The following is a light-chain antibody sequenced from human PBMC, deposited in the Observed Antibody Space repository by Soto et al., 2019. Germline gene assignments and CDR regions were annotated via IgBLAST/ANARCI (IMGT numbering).Light chain of an antibody. J-gene: IGKJ3*01. V-gene: IGKV3-20*01. CDR3: QQYGSSPFT. Sequence: EIVLTQSPGTLSSSPGERATLSCKARQSVTARYLAWYQQRRGQAPTLLIYGASVRAPGIPDRFSGGGSGTDFTLTISRMESEDFAVYYCQQYGSSPFTFGPGTKVDIK. CDR2: GAS. CDR1: QSVTARY.